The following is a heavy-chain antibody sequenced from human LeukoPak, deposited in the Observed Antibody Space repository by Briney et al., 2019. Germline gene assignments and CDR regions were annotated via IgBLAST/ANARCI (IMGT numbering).Heavy chain of an antibody. CDR2: ISGDGSNT. D-gene: IGHD3-3*01. V-gene: IGHV3-74*01. Sequence: AGGSLRLSCAASGFTFSHFWMHWVRQVPGKGLVWVSRISGDGSNTNYADSVKGRFTISRDNARNTLYLQMNSLRAEDTAVYYCTTPRTYYDFWSGYRFDFWGRGTMVTVS. CDR1: GFTFSHFW. CDR3: TTPRTYYDFWSGYRFDF. J-gene: IGHJ3*01.